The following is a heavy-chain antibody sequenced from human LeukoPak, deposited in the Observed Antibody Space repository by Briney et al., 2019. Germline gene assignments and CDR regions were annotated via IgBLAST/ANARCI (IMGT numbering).Heavy chain of an antibody. CDR1: GGSISSSSYY. CDR3: ARYGDRWATFDY. V-gene: IGHV4-39*07. J-gene: IGHJ4*02. D-gene: IGHD3-10*01. Sequence: SETLSLTCTVSGGSISSSSYYWGWIRQPPGKGLEWIGSIYYSGSTYYNPSLKSRVTISVDTSKNQFSLKLSSVTAADTAVYYCARYGDRWATFDYWGQGTLVTVSS. CDR2: IYYSGST.